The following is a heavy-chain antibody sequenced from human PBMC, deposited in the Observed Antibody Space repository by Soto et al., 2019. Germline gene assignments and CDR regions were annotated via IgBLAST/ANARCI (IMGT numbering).Heavy chain of an antibody. J-gene: IGHJ4*01. Sequence: GGSLRLSCAASGFTFNSYAMNWVRQAPGKGLAWVSAIGTDGNTYYANSVKGRFTISRDNSGTTLYLQMNSLRVEDTALYYCVRKYPGTRPFDYWGQGTLVTVSS. CDR2: IGTDGNT. D-gene: IGHD2-2*01. V-gene: IGHV3-23*01. CDR1: GFTFNSYA. CDR3: VRKYPGTRPFDY.